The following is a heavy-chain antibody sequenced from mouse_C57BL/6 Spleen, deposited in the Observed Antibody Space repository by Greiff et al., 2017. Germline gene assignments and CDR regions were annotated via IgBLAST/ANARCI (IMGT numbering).Heavy chain of an antibody. CDR1: GYAFSSSW. V-gene: IGHV1-82*01. Sequence: QVQLQQSGPELVKPGASVKISCKASGYAFSSSWMNWVKQRPGQGLEWIGRIYPGDGDTNYNGKFKGKATLTADKSSSTAYMQLSSLTSADSAVXFCARREYYGSSFYYFDYWGQGTTLTVSS. D-gene: IGHD1-1*01. CDR3: ARREYYGSSFYYFDY. CDR2: IYPGDGDT. J-gene: IGHJ2*01.